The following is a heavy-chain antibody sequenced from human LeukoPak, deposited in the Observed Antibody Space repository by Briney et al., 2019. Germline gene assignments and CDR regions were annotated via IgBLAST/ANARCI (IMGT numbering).Heavy chain of an antibody. J-gene: IGHJ3*02. CDR1: GGSISSGDYY. D-gene: IGHD3-16*01. CDR2: IYYSGSP. CDR3: ARDRFDYVWGSFPPPGAFDI. V-gene: IGHV4-30-4*08. Sequence: SETLSLTCTVSGGSISSGDYYWSWIRQPPGKGLEWIGYIYYSGSPYYNPSLKSRVTISVDTSKNQSSLKLSSVTAADTAVYYCARDRFDYVWGSFPPPGAFDIWGQGTMVTVSS.